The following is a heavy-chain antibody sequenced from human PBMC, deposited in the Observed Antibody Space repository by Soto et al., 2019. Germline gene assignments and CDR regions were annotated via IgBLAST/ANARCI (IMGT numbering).Heavy chain of an antibody. CDR3: ARKQRKPGPIWS. D-gene: IGHD3-3*01. V-gene: IGHV4-28*01. J-gene: IGHJ4*02. CDR1: W. Sequence: WWGWVRQPPGKGLEWIGDIYYSGTTLYNPSLKSRVTMSIGSANDQFTLRLSSVTAVDTAVYYCARKQRKPGPIWSWGQGTLVTVSS. CDR2: IYYSGTT.